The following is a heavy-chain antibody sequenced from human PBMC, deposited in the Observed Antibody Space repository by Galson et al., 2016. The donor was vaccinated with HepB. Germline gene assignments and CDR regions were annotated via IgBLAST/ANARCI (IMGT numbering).Heavy chain of an antibody. CDR1: GFTFDNYA. D-gene: IGHD3-10*01. CDR3: TKDIGTYYFGSGSHGIDY. Sequence: SLRLSCAASGFTFDNYAMRWVRQAPGKGLEWVSGISWNSNYIGYADSVKGRFTISRDNAKNSLSLQMNSLRVEDTALYYCTKDIGTYYFGSGSHGIDYWGQGTLVTVSS. J-gene: IGHJ4*02. CDR2: ISWNSNYI. V-gene: IGHV3-9*01.